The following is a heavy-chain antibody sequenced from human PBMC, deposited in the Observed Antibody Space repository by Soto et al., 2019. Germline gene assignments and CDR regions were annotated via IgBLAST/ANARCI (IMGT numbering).Heavy chain of an antibody. D-gene: IGHD3-10*01. J-gene: IGHJ5*02. CDR3: AGRFKSAGWFHP. Sequence: QVQLVQSGAEVKKPGASVKVSCQASGYSFTTYAIHWVRQAPGQGLEWMGWINTANGNTEYSQKFQGRVTFTRDTSASTAYMDLTSLTSEDTATYYCAGRFKSAGWFHPWGQGTLVTVSS. CDR1: GYSFTTYA. V-gene: IGHV1-3*04. CDR2: INTANGNT.